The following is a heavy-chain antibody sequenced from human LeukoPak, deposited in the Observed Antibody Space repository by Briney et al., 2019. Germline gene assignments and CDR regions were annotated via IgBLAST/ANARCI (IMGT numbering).Heavy chain of an antibody. V-gene: IGHV4-59*01. J-gene: IGHJ4*02. CDR2: IFYSGST. CDR1: GDSISRYY. CDR3: ARDRHWTNDWVFDY. Sequence: SETLSLTCTVSGDSISRYYWSWIRQPPGKGLEWLGYIFYSGSTNYNPSLESRVTISVDTSKNQFSLKLSSVTAADTAVYYCARDRHWTNDWVFDYWGQGTLVTVSS. D-gene: IGHD1/OR15-1a*01.